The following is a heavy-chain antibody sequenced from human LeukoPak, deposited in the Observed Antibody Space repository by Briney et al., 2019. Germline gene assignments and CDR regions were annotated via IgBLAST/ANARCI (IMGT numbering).Heavy chain of an antibody. Sequence: ASVKVSCKASGYTFTGYYMHWVRQAPGQGLEWMGWINPNSGGTNYAQKFQGRVTMTRDTSISTAYMELSRLRSDDTAVYYCARVRWYSEAFDYWGQGTLVTVSS. D-gene: IGHD6-13*01. CDR2: INPNSGGT. V-gene: IGHV1-2*02. CDR1: GYTFTGYY. J-gene: IGHJ4*02. CDR3: ARVRWYSEAFDY.